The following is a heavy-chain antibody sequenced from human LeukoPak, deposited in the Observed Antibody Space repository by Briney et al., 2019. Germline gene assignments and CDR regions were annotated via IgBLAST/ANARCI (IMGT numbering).Heavy chain of an antibody. Sequence: PGGSLRLSCAASGFTFSSYEMNWVRQAPGKGREWVSGISWNSGSIGYADSVKGRFTISRDNAKNSLYLKMNSLRAEDTALYYCAKGNSSGYYYISPLDYRGQGTLVTVSS. J-gene: IGHJ4*02. D-gene: IGHD3-22*01. CDR3: AKGNSSGYYYISPLDY. CDR1: GFTFSSYE. CDR2: ISWNSGSI. V-gene: IGHV3-9*01.